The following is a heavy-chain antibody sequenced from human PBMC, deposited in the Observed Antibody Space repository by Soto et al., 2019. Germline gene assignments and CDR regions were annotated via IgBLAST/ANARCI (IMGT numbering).Heavy chain of an antibody. D-gene: IGHD1-7*01. CDR3: ARDRKLELQGNYYYYGMDV. CDR1: GGSIRDYF. J-gene: IGHJ6*02. CDR2: ISSSGTV. V-gene: IGHV4-59*01. Sequence: LSLTCSVSGGSIRDYFWTWIRQSPGRGLEWIGYISSSGTVKYNSSLKSRVTISLDRSRNQFSLKLSSVTAADTAVYFCARDRKLELQGNYYYYGMDVWGQGTTVTVSS.